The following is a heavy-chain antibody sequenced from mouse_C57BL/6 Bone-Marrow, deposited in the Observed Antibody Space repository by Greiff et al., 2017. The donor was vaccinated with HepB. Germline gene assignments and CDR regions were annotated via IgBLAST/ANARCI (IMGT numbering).Heavy chain of an antibody. Sequence: EVMLVESGGGLVQPGGSLSLSCAASGFTFTDYYMSWVRQPPGKALEWLGFIRNKANGYTTEYSAPVKGRFTISRDNSQSILYLQMNALRAEDSATYYCARYKDLRYFDVWGTGTTVTVSS. CDR3: ARYKDLRYFDV. J-gene: IGHJ1*03. CDR1: GFTFTDYY. V-gene: IGHV7-3*01. CDR2: IRNKANGYTT.